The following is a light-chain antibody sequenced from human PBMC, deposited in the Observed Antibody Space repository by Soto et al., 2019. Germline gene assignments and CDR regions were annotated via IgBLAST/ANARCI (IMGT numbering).Light chain of an antibody. J-gene: IGLJ1*01. CDR2: GVS. CDR3: SSYTGDSSYV. CDR1: SSDVGAYDS. Sequence: QSALTQPASVSGSPGQSIAISCTGTSSDVGAYDSVCWYQQHPCKAPKLIIFGVSNRPSGVSNRFSGHKSGNTASLTISGLQAEDEADYYCSSYTGDSSYVFGTGTKVTVL. V-gene: IGLV2-14*03.